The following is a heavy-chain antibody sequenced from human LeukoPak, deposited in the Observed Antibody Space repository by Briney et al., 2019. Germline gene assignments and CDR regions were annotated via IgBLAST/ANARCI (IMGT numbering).Heavy chain of an antibody. CDR2: INPNRDCT. J-gene: IGHJ4*02. Sequence: ASLKVSCKASVSTFTGYYMHWVRQAPGQGLAWMDWINPNRDCTNYAQKFQGRVTMTRDTSISTAYMELSRLRSDDTAVYYCARDYYDSSGYPKYSYYFDYWGQGTLVTVSS. CDR1: VSTFTGYY. D-gene: IGHD3-22*01. CDR3: ARDYYDSSGYPKYSYYFDY. V-gene: IGHV1-2*02.